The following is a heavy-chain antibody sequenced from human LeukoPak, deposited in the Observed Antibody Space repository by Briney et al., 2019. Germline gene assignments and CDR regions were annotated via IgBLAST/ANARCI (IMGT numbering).Heavy chain of an antibody. CDR1: GFIVSTNY. CDR3: ARGSKDTAPYDAFDI. Sequence: GGSLRLSCAASGFIVSTNYMSWVRQVPGKGLEWVSVIYSGGSTYYADSVKGRFTISRDNSKNTLYLQMNSLRAEDTAVYYCARGSKDTAPYDAFDIWGQGTMVTVSS. CDR2: IYSGGST. V-gene: IGHV3-53*01. D-gene: IGHD5-18*01. J-gene: IGHJ3*02.